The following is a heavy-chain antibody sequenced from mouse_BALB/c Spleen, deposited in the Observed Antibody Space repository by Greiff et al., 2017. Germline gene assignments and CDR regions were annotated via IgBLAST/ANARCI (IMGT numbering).Heavy chain of an antibody. Sequence: VQRVESGAELMKPGASVKISCKATGYTFSSYWIEWVKQRPGHGLEWIGEILPGSGSTNYNEKFKGKATFTADTSSNTAYMQLSSLTSEDSAVYYCARDYGNYYAMDYWGQGTSVTVAS. D-gene: IGHD2-1*01. J-gene: IGHJ4*01. CDR2: ILPGSGST. CDR3: ARDYGNYYAMDY. CDR1: GYTFSSYW. V-gene: IGHV1-9*01.